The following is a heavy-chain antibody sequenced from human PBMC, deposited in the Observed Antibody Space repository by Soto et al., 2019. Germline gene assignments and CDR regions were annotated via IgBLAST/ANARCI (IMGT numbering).Heavy chain of an antibody. D-gene: IGHD3-22*01. CDR3: ARTSGYYWYDY. CDR1: GYTFTSYA. V-gene: IGHV1-3*01. CDR2: INAGNGNT. Sequence: QVQLVQSGAEVKKPGASVKVSCKASGYTFTSYAMHWVRQAPGQRLEWMGWINAGNGNTKYSQKFQGRVTITRDTAASTAYMELSSLRSEDTAVYYWARTSGYYWYDYWGQGPLVTVSS. J-gene: IGHJ4*02.